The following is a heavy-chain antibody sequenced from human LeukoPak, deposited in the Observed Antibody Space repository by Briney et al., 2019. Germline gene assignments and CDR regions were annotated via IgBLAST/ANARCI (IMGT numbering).Heavy chain of an antibody. J-gene: IGHJ5*02. CDR1: GGTFSSYT. Sequence: SVKVSCKASGGTFSSYTISWVRQAPGQGLGWMGRIIPILGIANYAQKFQGRVTITADKSTSTAYMELSSLRSEDTAVYYCARDEGGTYCSSTSCYFDPWGQGTLVTVSS. V-gene: IGHV1-69*04. D-gene: IGHD2-2*01. CDR2: IIPILGIA. CDR3: ARDEGGTYCSSTSCYFDP.